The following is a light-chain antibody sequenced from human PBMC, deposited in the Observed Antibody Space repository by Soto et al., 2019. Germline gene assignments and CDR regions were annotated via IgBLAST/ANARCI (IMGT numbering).Light chain of an antibody. Sequence: IVLTQSPGTLSLSPGERATLSCRASQSVSNNYLAWYQQKPDQAPRLLIYAASTRASGIPDRFSGFGSGTDFTLIISNLEPEDFAVYYCQQYGRSPPFSFGPGTKVDIK. CDR2: AAS. CDR1: QSVSNNY. J-gene: IGKJ3*01. CDR3: QQYGRSPPFS. V-gene: IGKV3-20*01.